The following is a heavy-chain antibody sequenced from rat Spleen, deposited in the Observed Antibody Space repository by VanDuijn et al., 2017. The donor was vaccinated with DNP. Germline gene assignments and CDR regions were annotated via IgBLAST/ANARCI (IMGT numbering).Heavy chain of an antibody. V-gene: IGHV3-1*01. Sequence: EVQLQESGPGLVRPSQSLSLTCSVTAYSITTNYWAWIRKFPGNEMEWVGHISYSGSTSYNPSLKSQISITRDTSKNQFFLQLNSVTTEDTATYYCARSYLWAQNLYFDYWGQGVMVTVSS. J-gene: IGHJ2*01. CDR1: AYSITTNY. D-gene: IGHD1-7*01. CDR2: ISYSGST. CDR3: ARSYLWAQNLYFDY.